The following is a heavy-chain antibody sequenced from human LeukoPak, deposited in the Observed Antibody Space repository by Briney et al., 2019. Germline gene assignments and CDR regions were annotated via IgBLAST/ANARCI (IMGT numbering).Heavy chain of an antibody. J-gene: IGHJ6*02. V-gene: IGHV1-69*13. CDR1: GGTFSRYA. D-gene: IGHD3-3*02. CDR2: VIPIFGTA. CDR3: ATYHISSPSGYYYYGMDV. Sequence: ASVKVSCKAFGGTFSRYAISWVRQAPGQGLEGMGGVIPIFGTANYAQKFQGRVTITAAEATSTAYMELSSLRSEDTAVYYCATYHISSPSGYYYYGMDVWGQGTTVTVSS.